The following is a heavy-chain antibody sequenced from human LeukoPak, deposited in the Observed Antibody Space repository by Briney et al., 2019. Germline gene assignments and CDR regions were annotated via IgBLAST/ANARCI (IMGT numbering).Heavy chain of an antibody. Sequence: PSETLSLTCTVSGGSISSRGYYWGWIRQPPGKGLEWIGTITYSGSTYFSPSVKSRVTMSMDTSKNQFSLKLSSVTAADTAVYYCAVGHYYHSSGYLFDSWGQGTLVTVSS. CDR1: GGSISSRGYY. D-gene: IGHD3-22*01. CDR2: ITYSGST. J-gene: IGHJ4*02. CDR3: AVGHYYHSSGYLFDS. V-gene: IGHV4-39*01.